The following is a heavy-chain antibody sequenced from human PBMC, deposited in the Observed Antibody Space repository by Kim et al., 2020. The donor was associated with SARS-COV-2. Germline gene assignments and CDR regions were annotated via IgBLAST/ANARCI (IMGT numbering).Heavy chain of an antibody. D-gene: IGHD6-13*01. CDR3: ARGRVLSGVWQQLAGY. Sequence: ASVKVSCKASGYTFTSYGINWVRQAPGQGLEWMGWISGYNGNTNYGQKLQDRVTMTTDTSTNTAYMELTSLRSDDTAVYYCARGRVLSGVWQQLAGYWGQGPLVTVPS. J-gene: IGHJ4*02. CDR2: ISGYNGNT. V-gene: IGHV1-18*01. CDR1: GYTFTSYG.